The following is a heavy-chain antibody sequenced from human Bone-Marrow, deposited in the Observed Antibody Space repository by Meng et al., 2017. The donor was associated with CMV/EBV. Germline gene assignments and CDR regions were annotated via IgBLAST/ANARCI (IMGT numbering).Heavy chain of an antibody. CDR3: ARMEGAGSLGAFDI. J-gene: IGHJ3*02. Sequence: SGPTLVKPTETLTLTCTVSGFSLSNARMGVSWIRQPPGKALEWLEHIFSNDEKSYSTYLKSRLTISKDNSKSQVDLTMTNMDPVDTATYYCARMEGAGSLGAFDIWGQGTMVTVSS. V-gene: IGHV2-26*01. CDR1: GFSLSNARMG. D-gene: IGHD1-26*01. CDR2: IFSNDEK.